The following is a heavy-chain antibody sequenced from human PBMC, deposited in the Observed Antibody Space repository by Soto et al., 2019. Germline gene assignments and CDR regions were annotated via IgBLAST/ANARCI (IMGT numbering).Heavy chain of an antibody. D-gene: IGHD3-10*01. CDR1: GYRFTNYW. CDR3: ARRSITMVRGVISKPRDAFDI. Sequence: LKISCKGSGYRFTNYWIGWVRQMPGKGLEWMGIIYPGDSDTRYSPSFQGQVTISADKSINTAYLQWSSLKASDTAMYYCARRSITMVRGVISKPRDAFDIWGQGTMVTVSS. J-gene: IGHJ3*02. V-gene: IGHV5-51*01. CDR2: IYPGDSDT.